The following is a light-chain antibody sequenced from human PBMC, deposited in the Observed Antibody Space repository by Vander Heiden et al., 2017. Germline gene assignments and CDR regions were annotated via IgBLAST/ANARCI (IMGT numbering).Light chain of an antibody. Sequence: EIVLTQSPGTLSLSPGERATLSCRASQSVTSSSLAWYQPKPGQAPRVLIYGTSSRATGIPDRFSGSGSGADFTLTISRLEPEDFAVYYCQQYGSSPKTFGQGTKVEIK. CDR2: GTS. CDR1: QSVTSSS. V-gene: IGKV3-20*01. CDR3: QQYGSSPKT. J-gene: IGKJ1*01.